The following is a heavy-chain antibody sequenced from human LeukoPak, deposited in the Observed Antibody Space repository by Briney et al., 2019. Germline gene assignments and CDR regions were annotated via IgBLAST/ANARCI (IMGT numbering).Heavy chain of an antibody. Sequence: PGGSLRLSCAASGFTFSSYAMSWVRQAPGKGLEWVSAIGSGGSTYYADSVKGRFTISRDNSKNTLYLQMNSLRAEDTAVYYCAKAERGYSYGLPFDYWGQGTLVTVSS. CDR1: GFTFSSYA. CDR3: AKAERGYSYGLPFDY. J-gene: IGHJ4*02. V-gene: IGHV3-23*01. D-gene: IGHD5-18*01. CDR2: IGSGGST.